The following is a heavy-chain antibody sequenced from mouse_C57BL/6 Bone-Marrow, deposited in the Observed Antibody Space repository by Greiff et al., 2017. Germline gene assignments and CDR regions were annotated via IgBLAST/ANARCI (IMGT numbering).Heavy chain of an antibody. Sequence: QVQLQQPGAELVRPGTSVKLSCKASGYTFTSYWMHWVKQRPGQGLEWIGVIDPSDSYTNYNQKFKGKATLTVDTSSSTAYMQLSSLTSEDSAVYYCASKTGTLDYWGQGTTLTVSS. CDR2: IDPSDSYT. V-gene: IGHV1-59*01. J-gene: IGHJ2*01. CDR1: GYTFTSYW. D-gene: IGHD4-1*01. CDR3: ASKTGTLDY.